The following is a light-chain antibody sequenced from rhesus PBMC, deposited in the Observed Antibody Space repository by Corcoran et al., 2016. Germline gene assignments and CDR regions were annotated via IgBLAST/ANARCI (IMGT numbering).Light chain of an antibody. Sequence: DIQMTQSPSSLSASVGDRVTITCRVSENANNYLKWYQQKTGKAPKLLIYKASTLQSGVPPRFSGSGSGTDYTFTISSLQPEDVATYYCQHSYGTPLTFGGGTKVEIK. CDR3: QHSYGTPLT. CDR2: KAS. J-gene: IGKJ4*01. CDR1: ENANNY. V-gene: IGKV1-74*01.